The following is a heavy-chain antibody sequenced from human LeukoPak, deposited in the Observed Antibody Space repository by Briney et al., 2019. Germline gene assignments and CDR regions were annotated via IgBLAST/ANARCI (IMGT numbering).Heavy chain of an antibody. V-gene: IGHV3-21*01. CDR3: ARELMGVVPAATNDY. J-gene: IGHJ4*02. D-gene: IGHD2-2*01. CDR2: ISSSSSYI. Sequence: GGSLRLSCAASGFTFSSYSMNWVRQAPGKGLEWASSISSSSSYIYYADSVKGRFTISRDNAKNSLYLQMNSLRAEDTAVYYCARELMGVVPAATNDYWGQGTLVTVSS. CDR1: GFTFSSYS.